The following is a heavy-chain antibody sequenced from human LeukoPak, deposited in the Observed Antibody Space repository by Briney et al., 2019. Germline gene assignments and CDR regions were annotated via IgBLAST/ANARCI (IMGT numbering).Heavy chain of an antibody. CDR3: ARVIDYVWGSYRRPHPSYYFDY. J-gene: IGHJ4*02. D-gene: IGHD3-16*02. Sequence: PQTLCLTCTVSGGSISSGGYYWSWIRQHPGKGLEWIGYIYYSGSTYYNPSLKSRVTISVDTSKNQFSLKLSSVTAADTAVYYCARVIDYVWGSYRRPHPSYYFDYWGQGTLVTVSS. CDR2: IYYSGST. V-gene: IGHV4-31*03. CDR1: GGSISSGGYY.